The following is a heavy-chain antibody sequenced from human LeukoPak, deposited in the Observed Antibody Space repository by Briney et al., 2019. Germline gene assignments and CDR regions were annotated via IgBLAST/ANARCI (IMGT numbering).Heavy chain of an antibody. J-gene: IGHJ3*02. CDR2: INSDGSST. Sequence: GSLRLSCAASGFTFSSYWMHWVRQAPGKGLVWVSRINSDGSSTSYADSVKGRFTISRDNAKNSLYLQMNSLRAEDTAVYYCARGRSGYDFWSGYVEEAAFDIWGQGTMVTVSS. CDR3: ARGRSGYDFWSGYVEEAAFDI. D-gene: IGHD3-3*01. V-gene: IGHV3-74*01. CDR1: GFTFSSYW.